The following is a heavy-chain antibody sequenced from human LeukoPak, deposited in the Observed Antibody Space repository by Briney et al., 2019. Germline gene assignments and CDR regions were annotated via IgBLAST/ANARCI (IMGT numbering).Heavy chain of an antibody. D-gene: IGHD6-19*01. CDR2: ITGRSDKT. CDR3: AKGGWLDD. Sequence: GGSLRLSCAASGFTFNKYDMTWARQAPGKGLEWVSTITGRSDKTYYTDSVKGRFVTSSDNSKDTLYLQMNSLRAEDTALYYCAKGGWLDDLGQGALVTVSS. V-gene: IGHV3-23*01. J-gene: IGHJ4*02. CDR1: GFTFNKYD.